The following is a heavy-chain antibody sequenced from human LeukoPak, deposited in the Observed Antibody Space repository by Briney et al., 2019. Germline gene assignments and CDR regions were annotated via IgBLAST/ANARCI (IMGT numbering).Heavy chain of an antibody. V-gene: IGHV3-30*18. CDR3: AKVKLLWFGELSYFDY. Sequence: PGRSLRLSCAASGFTFSNYGMHWVRQAPGKGLEWVAAISYDGSNKYYADSVKGRFTISRDNSKNTLYLQMNSLRAEDTAVYYCAKVKLLWFGELSYFDYWGQGTLVTVSS. CDR2: ISYDGSNK. CDR1: GFTFSNYG. J-gene: IGHJ4*02. D-gene: IGHD3-10*01.